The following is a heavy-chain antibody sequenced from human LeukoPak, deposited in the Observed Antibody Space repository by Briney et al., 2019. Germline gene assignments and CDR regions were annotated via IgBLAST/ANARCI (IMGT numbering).Heavy chain of an antibody. Sequence: ASVKVSCKASGYTFTSYYMHWVRQAPGQGLEWMGIINPSGGSTSYAQKFQGRVTMTRDTSTSTVYMELSSLRSDDTAVYYCARDVGLWDIAAAGPTHDAFDIWGQGTMVTVSS. V-gene: IGHV1-46*01. J-gene: IGHJ3*02. CDR2: INPSGGST. CDR3: ARDVGLWDIAAAGPTHDAFDI. D-gene: IGHD6-13*01. CDR1: GYTFTSYY.